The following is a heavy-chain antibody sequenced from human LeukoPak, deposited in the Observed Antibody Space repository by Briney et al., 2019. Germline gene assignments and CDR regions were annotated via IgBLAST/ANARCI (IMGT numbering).Heavy chain of an antibody. D-gene: IGHD3-10*01. CDR2: INSDGSST. Sequence: GRSLRLSCAASGFTFSSYWMHWVRQAPGKGLVWVSRINSDGSSTSYADSVKGRFTISRDNAKNTLYLQMNSLRAGDTAVYYCAATSITMVRGVIITRDYWGQGTLVTVSS. V-gene: IGHV3-74*01. CDR3: AATSITMVRGVIITRDY. CDR1: GFTFSSYW. J-gene: IGHJ4*02.